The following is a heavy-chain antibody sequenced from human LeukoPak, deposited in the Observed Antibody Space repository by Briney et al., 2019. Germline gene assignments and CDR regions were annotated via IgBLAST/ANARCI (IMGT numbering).Heavy chain of an antibody. CDR3: ARAAVGATDY. V-gene: IGHV1-8*03. Sequence: ASVKVSCKVSGYTFTSYDITWVRQATGQGLEWMGWMNPNSGNTGYAQKFQGRVTITRNTSISTAYMELSSLRSEDTAVYYCARAAVGATDYWGQGTLVTVSS. J-gene: IGHJ4*02. CDR2: MNPNSGNT. D-gene: IGHD1-26*01. CDR1: GYTFTSYD.